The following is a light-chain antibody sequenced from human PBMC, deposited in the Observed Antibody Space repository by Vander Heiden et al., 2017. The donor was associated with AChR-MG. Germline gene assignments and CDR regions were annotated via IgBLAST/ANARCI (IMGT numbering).Light chain of an antibody. CDR3: SFSRV. CDR1: SSDVGGYNY. J-gene: IGLJ2*01. CDR2: EVS. V-gene: IGLV2-8*01. Sequence: QSALTQPPSASGSPGQSVTISCTGTSSDVGGYNYVSWYKQHPGKAPKLMIYEVSKRPSGVPDRFSGSKSGNTASLTVSGLQAEDEADYYCSFSRVFGGGTKLTVL.